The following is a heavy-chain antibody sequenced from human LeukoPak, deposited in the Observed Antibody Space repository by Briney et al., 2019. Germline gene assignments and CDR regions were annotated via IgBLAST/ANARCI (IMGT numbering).Heavy chain of an antibody. V-gene: IGHV3-21*01. CDR1: GFTFSAYT. D-gene: IGHD1-7*01. CDR3: ARDPGNYAYFDY. Sequence: GGSLRLSCAASGFTFSAYTVSWVRQAPGKGLEWVSSITSSGPHMYYADSVKGRFTISRDSSKNTLYLQMNSLRTEDTAVYYCARDPGNYAYFDYWGQGTLVTVSS. J-gene: IGHJ4*02. CDR2: ITSSGPHM.